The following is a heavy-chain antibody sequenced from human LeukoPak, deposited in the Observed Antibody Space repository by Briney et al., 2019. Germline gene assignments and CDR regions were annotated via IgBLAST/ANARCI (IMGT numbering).Heavy chain of an antibody. CDR1: GGTLSSYA. D-gene: IGHD2-21*02. Sequence: SVKVSCKASGGTLSSYAVNWVRQAPGQGLEWMGGIIPIYGTANYAQKFQGRVTITADESTSTAYMDLSSLGSEDTAVYYCAREYCGGDCYILGSWYLDLWGRGTLVTVSS. V-gene: IGHV1-69*13. J-gene: IGHJ2*01. CDR3: AREYCGGDCYILGSWYLDL. CDR2: IIPIYGTA.